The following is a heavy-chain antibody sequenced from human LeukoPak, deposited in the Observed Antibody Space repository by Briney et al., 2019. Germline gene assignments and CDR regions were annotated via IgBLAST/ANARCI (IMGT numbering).Heavy chain of an antibody. V-gene: IGHV4-59*12. Sequence: SETLSLTCTVSGGSISSYYWSWIRQPPGKGLEWIGYIYYSGSTNYNPSLKSRVTISVDASKNQFSLKLSSVTAADTAVYYCARDNQYGLPYDFYFMDVWGKGTTVTVSS. CDR1: GGSISSYY. D-gene: IGHD2-2*01. CDR3: ARDNQYGLPYDFYFMDV. J-gene: IGHJ6*03. CDR2: IYYSGST.